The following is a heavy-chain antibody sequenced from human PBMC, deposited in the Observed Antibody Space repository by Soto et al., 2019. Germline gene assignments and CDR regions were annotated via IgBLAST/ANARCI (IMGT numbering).Heavy chain of an antibody. CDR3: ARDGAATGSVYPDY. Sequence: PSETLSLTCTVSGGSVSGYFWTWIRQPPGKGLEWIGYISYSGSTNYNSSLKSRVTMSIDTSKNQFSLRLTSVSAADTAVYYCARDGAATGSVYPDYSGQGTLVTGSS. J-gene: IGHJ4*02. CDR2: ISYSGST. V-gene: IGHV4-59*02. D-gene: IGHD6-13*01. CDR1: GGSVSGYF.